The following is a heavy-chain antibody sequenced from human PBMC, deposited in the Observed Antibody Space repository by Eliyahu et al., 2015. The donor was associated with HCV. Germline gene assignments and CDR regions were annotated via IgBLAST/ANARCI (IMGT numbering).Heavy chain of an antibody. CDR3: ATVATITFDI. D-gene: IGHD1-14*01. Sequence: EVRLVESGGGLVKPGGSLRLSCVGXAFDVXSARXSWVRQAPGRGPEWLGSIKKATDGGSTDYRPSVQGRFTISRDVSTNTVFLQMNGLRAEDSGVYYCATVATITFDIWGQGTRVTVSP. CDR2: IKKATDGGST. V-gene: IGHV3-15*01. CDR1: AFDVXSAR. J-gene: IGHJ3*02.